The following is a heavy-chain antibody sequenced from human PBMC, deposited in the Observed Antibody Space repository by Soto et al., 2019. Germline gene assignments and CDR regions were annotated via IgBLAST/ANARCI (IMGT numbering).Heavy chain of an antibody. CDR1: GGSFCGYY. Sequence: SETLSLTCAVYGGSFCGYYRSWIRQPPGKGLEWIGEINHSGSTNYNPSLKSRVTISVDTSKNQFSLKLSSVTAADTAVYYCARERSGYDNRYYYMDVWGKGTTVTVSS. CDR2: INHSGST. CDR3: ARERSGYDNRYYYMDV. J-gene: IGHJ6*03. D-gene: IGHD5-12*01. V-gene: IGHV4-34*01.